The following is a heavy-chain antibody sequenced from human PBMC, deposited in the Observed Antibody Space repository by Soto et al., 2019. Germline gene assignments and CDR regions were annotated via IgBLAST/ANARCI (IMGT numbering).Heavy chain of an antibody. Sequence: EVQLLESGGGLVQPGGSLRISCGASGFTFSSSAMSWVRQAPGKGLEWVSAIRGTNGNTHYAESVKGRLTISRDNSKNTVYLEMNFLRAEDTAVYYCAKCTVDTIVTSGGCNWRDPGGQATVVIVSS. V-gene: IGHV3-23*01. J-gene: IGHJ5*02. CDR3: AKCTVDTIVTSGGCNWRDP. CDR2: IRGTNGNT. CDR1: GFTFSSSA. D-gene: IGHD5-12*01.